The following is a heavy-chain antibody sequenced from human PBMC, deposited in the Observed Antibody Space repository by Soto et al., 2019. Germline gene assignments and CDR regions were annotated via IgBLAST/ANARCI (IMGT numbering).Heavy chain of an antibody. Sequence: GSLRLSCAASGFTVSNNCMSWVRQAPGKGLEWVSCISSSSYYTFYAASVKGRFTISRDNAKNSLYLQMNSLRAEDTAVYYCARGSDNYGPNEYWGQGTLVTVSS. V-gene: IGHV3-21*01. CDR2: ISSSSYYT. CDR1: GFTVSNNC. D-gene: IGHD5-18*01. J-gene: IGHJ4*02. CDR3: ARGSDNYGPNEY.